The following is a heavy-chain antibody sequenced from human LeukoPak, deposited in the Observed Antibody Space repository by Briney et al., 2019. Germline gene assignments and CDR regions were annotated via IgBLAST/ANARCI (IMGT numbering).Heavy chain of an antibody. Sequence: VGTLRLSCAASGFTFSSYAMSWVRQAPGKGLEWVAVISNDERNKYYAESVKGRFTISRDNSSSMVYLQMTSLRLEDTAVYYCARPRPPGDGYSPSYRRGQGSLV. CDR1: GFTFSSYA. J-gene: IGHJ4*02. CDR2: ISNDERNK. CDR3: ARPRPPGDGYSPSYR. V-gene: IGHV3-30*04. D-gene: IGHD5-24*01.